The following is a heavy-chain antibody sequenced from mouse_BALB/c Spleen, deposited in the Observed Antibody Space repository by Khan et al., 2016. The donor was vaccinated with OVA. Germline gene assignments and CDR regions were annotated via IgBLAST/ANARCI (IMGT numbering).Heavy chain of an antibody. J-gene: IGHJ3*01. Sequence: QVQLQQPGAELVKPGASVKLSCKTSGYTFTSYWIQWVKQRPGQGLGWIGEIFPGTGTTYYNENFKGQATLTVDTSSSTAFMQLSSLTSEDAAVYFCARAYFGRYGFAYGGQGTLVTVAA. CDR1: GYTFTSYW. CDR2: IFPGTGTT. V-gene: IGHV1S132*01. CDR3: ARAYFGRYGFAY. D-gene: IGHD2-14*01.